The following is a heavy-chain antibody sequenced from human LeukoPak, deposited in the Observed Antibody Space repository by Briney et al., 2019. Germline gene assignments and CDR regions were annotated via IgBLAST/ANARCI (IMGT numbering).Heavy chain of an antibody. CDR1: GYTFSDYY. J-gene: IGHJ4*02. CDR3: ARVVGIKDIVVVPDAVLFDY. Sequence: GASVKLSCKASGYTFSDYYMHWVRQAPGPGLEWVGCINPLSGGTNYAQTLQGRVTMTRDTSISNAYMAMSRLMSGATAVYYCARVVGIKDIVVVPDAVLFDYWGPGTMVTV. D-gene: IGHD2-2*01. CDR2: INPLSGGT. V-gene: IGHV1-2*02.